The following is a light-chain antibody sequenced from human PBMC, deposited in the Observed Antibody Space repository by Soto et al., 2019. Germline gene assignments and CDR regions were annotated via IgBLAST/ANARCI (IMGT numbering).Light chain of an antibody. CDR3: QQYHNWVT. CDR1: ESVSSN. CDR2: GAS. V-gene: IGKV3D-15*01. J-gene: IGKJ4*01. Sequence: EIVMTQSPGTLSVSPGERVILSCGASESVSSNLAWYQQTPGQAPRLLIYGASTRATGVPDRFSGSGSGTYFTLTINSLQSEDFAVYFCQQYHNWVTFGGGTKGDI.